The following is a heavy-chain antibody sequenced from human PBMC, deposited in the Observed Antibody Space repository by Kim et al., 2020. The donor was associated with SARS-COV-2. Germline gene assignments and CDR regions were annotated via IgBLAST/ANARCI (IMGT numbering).Heavy chain of an antibody. CDR3: ARSRRNNYVWGTYRSTSEWFDP. D-gene: IGHD3-16*02. CDR2: IYYSGST. J-gene: IGHJ5*02. V-gene: IGHV4-39*01. CDR1: GGSMNNSNYY. Sequence: ETLSLTCSVSGGSMNNSNYYWGWIRQSPGKGLEWIGNIYYSGSTYYNPSLQSRVTISVDTSKNQFSLKLSSVTAADTAVFYCARSRRNNYVWGTYRSTSEWFDPWGQGTRVIV.